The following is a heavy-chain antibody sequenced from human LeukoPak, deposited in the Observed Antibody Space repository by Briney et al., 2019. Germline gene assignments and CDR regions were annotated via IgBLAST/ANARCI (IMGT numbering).Heavy chain of an antibody. D-gene: IGHD3-10*01. CDR3: VKDKGSGSSYYYYYDMDV. CDR1: GFTFSSYA. CDR2: ISSNGGST. V-gene: IGHV3-64D*06. Sequence: TGGSLRLSCSASGFTFSSYAMHWVRQAPGKGLEYVSAISSNGGSTYYADSAKGRFTISRDNSKNTLYLQMSSLRAEDTAVYYCVKDKGSGSSYYYYYDMDVWGKGTTVTVSS. J-gene: IGHJ6*04.